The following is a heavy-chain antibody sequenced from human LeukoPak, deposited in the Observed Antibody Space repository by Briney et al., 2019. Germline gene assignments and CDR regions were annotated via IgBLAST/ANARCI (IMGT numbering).Heavy chain of an antibody. V-gene: IGHV3-23*01. CDR2: ISGSGGST. CDR1: GFTFSSYG. D-gene: IGHD3-22*01. Sequence: GGSLRLSCAASGFTFSSYGMSWVRQAPGKGLEWVSAISGSGGSTYYADSLKGRFTISRDNSKNTLYLQMNSLRAEDTAVYYCAKGDSSGYYPDFDYWGQGTLVTVSS. J-gene: IGHJ4*02. CDR3: AKGDSSGYYPDFDY.